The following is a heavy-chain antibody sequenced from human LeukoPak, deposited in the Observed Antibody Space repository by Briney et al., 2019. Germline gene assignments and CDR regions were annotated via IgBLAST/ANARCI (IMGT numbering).Heavy chain of an antibody. J-gene: IGHJ4*02. CDR3: AKDFGGFRLDY. V-gene: IGHV3-23*01. CDR2: ISGSGGST. Sequence: GGSLRLSCAASGFTFSSYAMSWVRQAPGKELEWVSVISGSGGSTNYADSAKGRFTISRDNSKNTLYLQMNSLRAEDTAVYYCAKDFGGFRLDYWGQGTLVTVSS. CDR1: GFTFSSYA. D-gene: IGHD3-3*01.